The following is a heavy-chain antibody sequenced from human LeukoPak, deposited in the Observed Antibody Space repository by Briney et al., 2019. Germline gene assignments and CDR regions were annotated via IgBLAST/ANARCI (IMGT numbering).Heavy chain of an antibody. D-gene: IGHD3-10*01. CDR1: GGSISTYY. CDR2: IYYSGST. CDR3: ARGGIAENYYGSGSYYLDY. Sequence: PSETLSLTCTVSGGSISTYYWSWIRQPPGKGLEWIGYIYYSGSTNYNPSLNNRVTISLDTSKNHFSLKLNSVTAADTAVYYCARGGIAENYYGSGSYYLDYWGQGTLVTVSS. J-gene: IGHJ4*02. V-gene: IGHV4-59*01.